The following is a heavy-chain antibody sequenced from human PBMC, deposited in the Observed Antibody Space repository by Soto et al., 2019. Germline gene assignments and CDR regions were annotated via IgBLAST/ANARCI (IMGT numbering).Heavy chain of an antibody. CDR1: GDSIISSAFY. CDR3: ARHSLALRKNNWFDP. J-gene: IGHJ5*02. V-gene: IGHV4-39*01. Sequence: SETLSLTCTVSGDSIISSAFYWGWVRQPPGKGLEWIGSIFYLGSSYYNPSLKSRVTMSVDTSKNQFSLRLRSVTAADTALYFCARHSLALRKNNWFDPWGQGMMVTVS. CDR2: IFYLGSS. D-gene: IGHD3-3*02.